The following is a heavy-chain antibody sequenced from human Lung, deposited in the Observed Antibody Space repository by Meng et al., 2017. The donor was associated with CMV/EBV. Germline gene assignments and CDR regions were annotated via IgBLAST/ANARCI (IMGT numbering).Heavy chain of an antibody. J-gene: IGHJ6*02. CDR2: IRSKTNNYAT. Sequence: GEXXKISCATSGFTFSGSAIHWVRQASGKGLEWVGHIRSKTNNYATAYAASVKDRFTISRDDSKNTAYLQMNSLKTEDTAVYYYIRPYGDYTYYYGLDVWXQGTTVTVSS. CDR1: GFTFSGSA. D-gene: IGHD4-17*01. CDR3: IRPYGDYTYYYGLDV. V-gene: IGHV3-73*01.